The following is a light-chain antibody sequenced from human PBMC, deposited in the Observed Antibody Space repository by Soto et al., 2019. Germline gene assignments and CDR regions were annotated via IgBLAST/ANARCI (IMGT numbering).Light chain of an antibody. CDR2: DAS. V-gene: IGKV1-5*01. J-gene: IGKJ2*01. CDR1: QTITTW. CDR3: QQYTNTNNPWM. Sequence: DIQMTQSPSTLSASVGDRVTITCRASQTITTWMAWYQQKPGKAPKLLVDDASTLQSGVATRFSGSGSGKEFTLIISGLQPEDSANYYCQQYTNTNNPWMVGQGTKVDIK.